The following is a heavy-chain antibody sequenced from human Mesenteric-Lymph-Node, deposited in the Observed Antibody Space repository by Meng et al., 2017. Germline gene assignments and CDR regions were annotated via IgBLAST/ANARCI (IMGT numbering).Heavy chain of an antibody. D-gene: IGHD5-12*01. V-gene: IGHV3-7*01. CDR2: VREDGSER. CDR1: GGSISSSSYY. CDR3: ARLQRYTAYGHFDS. J-gene: IGHJ4*02. Sequence: GGSLRLSCTVSGGSISSSSYYWGWIRQPPGKGLEWVASVREDGSERYYVDSVEGRFTMSRDNAKNSLFLEMSSLRAEDTAVYYCARLQRYTAYGHFDSWGRGTLVTVSS.